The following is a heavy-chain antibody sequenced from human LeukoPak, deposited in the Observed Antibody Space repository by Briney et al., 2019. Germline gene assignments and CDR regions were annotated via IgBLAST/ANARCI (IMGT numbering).Heavy chain of an antibody. CDR3: ARDLERRFYYYYYYGMDV. CDR2: INPNSGGT. D-gene: IGHD1-1*01. V-gene: IGHV1-2*02. Sequence: ASVKVSCKASGYTFTGYYMHWVRQAPGQGLEWMGWINPNSGGTNYAQKFQGRVTMTRDTSISTAYMELSRLRSGDTAVYYCARDLERRFYYYYYYGMDVWGQGTTVTVSS. J-gene: IGHJ6*02. CDR1: GYTFTGYY.